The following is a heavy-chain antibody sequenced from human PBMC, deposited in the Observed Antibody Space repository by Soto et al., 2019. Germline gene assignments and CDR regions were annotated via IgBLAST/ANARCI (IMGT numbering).Heavy chain of an antibody. CDR1: GFPFDRYA. V-gene: IGHV3-33*03. CDR2: IWYDGSYT. J-gene: IGHJ3*01. Sequence: QVHLAESGGGVVQPGTSLRLSCAASGFPFDRYAIHWVRQAPGKGLEWVAVIWYDGSYTYYGESVKGRFLISRDKSKNTVFLEMNRLRAEEAAVLFCAKGRIAGGAGAFDSWGPGTRVIVSS. D-gene: IGHD6-6*01. CDR3: AKGRIAGGAGAFDS.